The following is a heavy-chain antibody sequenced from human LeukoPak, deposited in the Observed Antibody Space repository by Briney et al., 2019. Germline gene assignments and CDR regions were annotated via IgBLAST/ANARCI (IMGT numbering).Heavy chain of an antibody. V-gene: IGHV3-30*04. CDR1: GFTFSSYS. CDR3: ARARYSGSYRPADD. CDR2: ISYDGSYK. D-gene: IGHD1-26*01. Sequence: PGGSLRLSCAASGFTFSSYSMHWVRQAPGKGLERVAVISYDGSYKFYADSVKGRFTISRDNSKSTLYLQMNSLRAEDTAVYYGARARYSGSYRPADDWGQGTLVTVSS. J-gene: IGHJ4*02.